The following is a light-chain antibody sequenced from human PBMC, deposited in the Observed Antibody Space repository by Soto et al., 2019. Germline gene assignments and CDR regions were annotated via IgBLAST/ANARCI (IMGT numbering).Light chain of an antibody. J-gene: IGKJ2*01. CDR2: GAS. CDR1: QSVSSSY. Sequence: EIVLTQSPGTLSLSPGERATLSCRASQSVSSSYLAWYQQKPGQAPRLLIYGASSRATGIPDRCSGSGYGTDFTLNISRLEPEDFAVYYCQQYGSSPPYTFGQGTKLEIK. CDR3: QQYGSSPPYT. V-gene: IGKV3-20*01.